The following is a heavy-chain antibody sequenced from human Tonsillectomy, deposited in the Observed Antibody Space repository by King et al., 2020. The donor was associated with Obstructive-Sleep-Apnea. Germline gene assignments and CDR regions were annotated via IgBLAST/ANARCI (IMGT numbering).Heavy chain of an antibody. CDR2: IYYSGNT. Sequence: VQLQESGPGLVKPSETLSLACTVSRGSISNYYWSWIRQPPGKGLEWVGYIYYSGNTNYNPSLKSRVTLSVDTSKNQFSLKLSSVTAADPAVYYCARDLNPPGIGWYMEGLWGRGTLVTVSS. CDR1: RGSISNYY. D-gene: IGHD6-19*01. J-gene: IGHJ2*01. V-gene: IGHV4-59*01. CDR3: ARDLNPPGIGWYMEGL.